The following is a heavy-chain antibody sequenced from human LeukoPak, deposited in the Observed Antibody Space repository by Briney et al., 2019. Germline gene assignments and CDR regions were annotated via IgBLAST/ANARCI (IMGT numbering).Heavy chain of an antibody. CDR1: GFTFSSYD. D-gene: IGHD3-10*01. CDR3: AKDGRTYDYDSGYWRFDP. Sequence: GGSLRLSCAASGFTFSSYDMHWVRQAPGKGLEWVAFIRYDGSHKYYADSVKGRFTISRDNSKNTLYLQMNSLRAEDTAVYYCAKDGRTYDYDSGYWRFDPWGQGTLVTVSS. V-gene: IGHV3-30*02. CDR2: IRYDGSHK. J-gene: IGHJ5*02.